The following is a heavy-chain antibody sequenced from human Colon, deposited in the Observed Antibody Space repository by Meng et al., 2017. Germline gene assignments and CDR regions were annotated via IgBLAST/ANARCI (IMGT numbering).Heavy chain of an antibody. J-gene: IGHJ4*02. D-gene: IGHD1-26*01. CDR3: ARDHMGSLDY. CDR2: AST. CDR1: CVSVSSAGYQ. Sequence: LPESGPGRVSLSEILSLICSVSCVSVSSAGYQWRWIRQPPGKGLEWIGYASTNYNPSLKSRVTISVDTSKNQFSLRLTSVTAADTAVYYCARDHMGSLDYWGQGILVTVSS. V-gene: IGHV4-61*08.